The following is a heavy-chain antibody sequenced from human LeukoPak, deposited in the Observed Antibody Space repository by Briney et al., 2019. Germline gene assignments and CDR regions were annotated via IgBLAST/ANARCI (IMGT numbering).Heavy chain of an antibody. CDR1: GGSISSGDYY. CDR2: IYYSGST. J-gene: IGHJ4*02. D-gene: IGHD6-13*01. V-gene: IGHV4-30-4*08. CDR3: AREGIAAAPFDY. Sequence: SENLSLTCTVSGGSISSGDYYWRWIRRPPGKGLEWIGYIYYSGSTYYNPSLKSRVTISVDTSKNQFSLKLSSVTAADTAVYYCAREGIAAAPFDYWGQGTLVTVSS.